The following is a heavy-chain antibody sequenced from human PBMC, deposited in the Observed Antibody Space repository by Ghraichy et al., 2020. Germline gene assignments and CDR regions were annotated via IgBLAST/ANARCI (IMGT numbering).Heavy chain of an antibody. J-gene: IGHJ1*01. D-gene: IGHD3-16*01. Sequence: GESLNISCSAFGYTFSSYSMNWVRQAPGKGLEWVASISSSGSYIHYADSVKGRFTISRDNAKDSLYLQMNSLRVGDTAAYYCASPMGGADDYWGQGTLVRVSS. CDR2: ISSSGSYI. V-gene: IGHV3-21*01. CDR3: ASPMGGADDY. CDR1: GYTFSSYS.